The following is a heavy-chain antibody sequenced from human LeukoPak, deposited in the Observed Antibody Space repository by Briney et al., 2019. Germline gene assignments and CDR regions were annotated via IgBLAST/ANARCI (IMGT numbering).Heavy chain of an antibody. CDR3: ARRDSSGWSTYYLDY. D-gene: IGHD6-19*01. J-gene: IGHJ4*02. V-gene: IGHV4-61*02. Sequence: SQTLSLTCTVSGGSISSGSYYWSWIRQPAGKGLEWIGRIYTSGSTNYNPSLKSRVTISVDTSKNQFSLKLSSVTAADTAVYYCARRDSSGWSTYYLDYWGQGTLVTVSS. CDR2: IYTSGST. CDR1: GGSISSGSYY.